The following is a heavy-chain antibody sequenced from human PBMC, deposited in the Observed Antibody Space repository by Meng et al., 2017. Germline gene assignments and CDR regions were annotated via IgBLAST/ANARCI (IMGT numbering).Heavy chain of an antibody. Sequence: VQLVQAGAEVKKPGASVKVSCKASGEPFTGYYMRWVRQAPGQGLEWMGRINPNSGGTNYAQKFQGRVTMTRDTSISTAYMELSRLRSDDTAVYYCAREAITNYDILTGYPDYWGQGTLVTVSS. D-gene: IGHD3-9*01. V-gene: IGHV1-2*06. CDR3: AREAITNYDILTGYPDY. CDR1: GEPFTGYY. J-gene: IGHJ4*02. CDR2: INPNSGGT.